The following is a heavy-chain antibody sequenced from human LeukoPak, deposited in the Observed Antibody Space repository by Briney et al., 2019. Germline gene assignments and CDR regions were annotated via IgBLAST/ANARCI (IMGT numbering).Heavy chain of an antibody. CDR2: IFHSGTT. CDR1: GDTISTSFYY. CDR3: ARRRSSGWVAY. Sequence: SETLSLTCTVSGDTISTSFYYWDWIRQPPGKGLEWIGGIFHSGTTYYNPSLKSRVTISVDTSKNQFSLKLSSVTAADTAVYYCARRRSSGWVAYWGQGTLVTVSS. D-gene: IGHD6-19*01. V-gene: IGHV4-39*07. J-gene: IGHJ4*02.